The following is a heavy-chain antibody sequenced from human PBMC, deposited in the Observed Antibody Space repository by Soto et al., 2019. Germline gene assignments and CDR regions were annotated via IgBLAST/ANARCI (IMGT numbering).Heavy chain of an antibody. D-gene: IGHD3-9*01. Sequence: EVQLLESGGGLVQPGGSLRLSCAASGFTFRNYAMSWVRQAPGKGLEWVSTISGSGGSTFYADSVKCRFTISSDKSRNTLYPQMNSLRAADTAIYFWARGDDILTGPVFDYWGQGTLVTVSS. CDR3: ARGDDILTGPVFDY. CDR1: GFTFRNYA. CDR2: ISGSGGST. V-gene: IGHV3-23*01. J-gene: IGHJ4*02.